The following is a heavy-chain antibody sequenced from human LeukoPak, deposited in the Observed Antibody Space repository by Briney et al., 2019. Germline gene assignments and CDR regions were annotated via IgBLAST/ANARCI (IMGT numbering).Heavy chain of an antibody. D-gene: IGHD6-19*01. J-gene: IGHJ4*02. CDR2: ISAYNGNT. V-gene: IGHV1-18*01. Sequence: GASVKVSCKASGYTFTSYGISWVRQAPGQGLEWMGWISAYNGNTNYAQKLQGRVTMTTDTSTGTAYMELRGLRSDDTAVYYCARAGYSSGWDHFDYWGQGTLVTVSS. CDR3: ARAGYSSGWDHFDY. CDR1: GYTFTSYG.